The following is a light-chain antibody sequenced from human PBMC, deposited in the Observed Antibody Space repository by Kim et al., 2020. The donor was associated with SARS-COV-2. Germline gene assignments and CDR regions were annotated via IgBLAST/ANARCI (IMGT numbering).Light chain of an antibody. CDR1: SSDVGGYNY. Sequence: QSALTQPASVSGSPGQSITISCTGTSSDVGGYNYVSWYQQHPGKAPKLMIYDVSKRPSGVSNRFSDSKSGNTASLTISGLQAEDEADYYCSSYTSSSTFFGTGTKVTVL. V-gene: IGLV2-14*01. J-gene: IGLJ1*01. CDR2: DVS. CDR3: SSYTSSSTF.